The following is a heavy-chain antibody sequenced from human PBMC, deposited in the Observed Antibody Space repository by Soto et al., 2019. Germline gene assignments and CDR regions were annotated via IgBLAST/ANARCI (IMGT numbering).Heavy chain of an antibody. Sequence: SETLSLTCTVSGGSVSSSSYYWGWVRQPPGKGLEWIGSVYYSGSTYYNPSLESRVTISVGKSKNQFSLKLMSLSAADTAVYYCGRREGLATISYYFDSWGQGALVTV. CDR3: GRREGLATISYYFDS. D-gene: IGHD3-9*01. CDR1: GGSVSSSSYY. J-gene: IGHJ4*02. CDR2: VYYSGST. V-gene: IGHV4-39*01.